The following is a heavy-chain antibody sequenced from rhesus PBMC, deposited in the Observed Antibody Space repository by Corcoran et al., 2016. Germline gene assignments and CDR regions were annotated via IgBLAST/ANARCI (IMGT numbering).Heavy chain of an antibody. CDR1: GFSFSDYY. CDR3: ARVRGYSGYGFFDY. J-gene: IGHJ4*01. V-gene: IGHV3S18*01. D-gene: IGHD5-42*01. Sequence: EVQLVESGGGLAKPGGSLRLSCAASGFSFSDYYMYWVRQAPGKGLEWVLGISYPGGSTYYADSVKGRFTISRENAKNTLYLQMDSLRAEDTAVYYCARVRGYSGYGFFDYWGQGVLVTVSS. CDR2: ISYPGGST.